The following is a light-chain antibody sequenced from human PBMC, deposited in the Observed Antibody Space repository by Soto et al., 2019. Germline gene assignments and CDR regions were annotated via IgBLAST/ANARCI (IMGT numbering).Light chain of an antibody. J-gene: IGKJ2*01. CDR1: QGVSNY. CDR2: SAS. Sequence: DIQLTQSPSFLSASVGDRVTITCRASQGVSNYLARYQQKPGKAPKILIYSASTLQSGVPSRSSGIRPATDFTPTIGSLQPEYFANYECQLRHSYRPYTFGQGTHVELK. CDR3: QLRHSYRPYT. V-gene: IGKV1-9*01.